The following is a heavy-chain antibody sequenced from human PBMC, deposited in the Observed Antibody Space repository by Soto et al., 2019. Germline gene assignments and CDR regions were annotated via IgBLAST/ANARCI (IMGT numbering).Heavy chain of an antibody. D-gene: IGHD1-1*01. CDR2: IYYSGST. CDR1: GGSVSSGSYY. Sequence: SETLSLTCTVSGGSVSSGSYYWSWIRQPPGKGLEWIGYIYYSGSTNYNPSLKSRVTISADTSKNQFSLSLSSVTAADTAVYYCVKRSLLMAPTWGQGIQVTVSS. CDR3: VKRSLLMAPT. J-gene: IGHJ4*02. V-gene: IGHV4-61*01.